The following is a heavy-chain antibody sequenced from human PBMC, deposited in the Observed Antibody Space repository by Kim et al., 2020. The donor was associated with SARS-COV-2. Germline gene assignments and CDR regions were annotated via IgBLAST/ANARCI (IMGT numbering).Heavy chain of an antibody. CDR2: ITSTSTYA. Sequence: GGSLRLSCAVSGFTFSTYTMNWVRQAPGKGLEWVSSITSTSTYAYYADSVKGRFTISRDNAKNSLYLQMNSLRAEDTAVYFCARDERDVLTGDYMDFDY. D-gene: IGHD3-9*01. CDR1: GFTFSTYT. CDR3: ARDERDVLTGDYMDFDY. V-gene: IGHV3-21*01. J-gene: IGHJ4*01.